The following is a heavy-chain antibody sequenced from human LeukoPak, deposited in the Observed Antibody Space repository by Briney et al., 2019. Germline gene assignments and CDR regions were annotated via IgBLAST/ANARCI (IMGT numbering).Heavy chain of an antibody. J-gene: IGHJ4*02. D-gene: IGHD3-22*01. CDR2: IYYSGST. Sequence: ASETLSLTCTVSGGSISSSSYYWGWIRQPPGKGLEWIGSIYYSGSTYYNPSLKSRVTISVDTSKNQFSLKLSSVTAADTAVYHCARLVYDSRGYYFDYWGQGTLVTVSS. V-gene: IGHV4-39*01. CDR1: GGSISSSSYY. CDR3: ARLVYDSRGYYFDY.